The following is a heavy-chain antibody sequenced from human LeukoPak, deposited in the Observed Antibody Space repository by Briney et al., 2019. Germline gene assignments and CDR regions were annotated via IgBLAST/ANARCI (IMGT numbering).Heavy chain of an antibody. Sequence: PGGSLRLSCAASGFTFSSYEMNWVRQAPGKGLEWISYISSSGDTIYYADSVKGRFTISRDNAKNSLYLQMNSPRAEDTALYYCARNWANRYFDYWGQGTLVTVSS. V-gene: IGHV3-48*03. D-gene: IGHD2-8*01. CDR3: ARNWANRYFDY. J-gene: IGHJ4*02. CDR1: GFTFSSYE. CDR2: ISSSGDTI.